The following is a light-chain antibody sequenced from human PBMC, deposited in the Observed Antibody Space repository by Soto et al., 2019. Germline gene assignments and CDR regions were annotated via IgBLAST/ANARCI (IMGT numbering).Light chain of an antibody. CDR1: QGISSY. Sequence: IRMTQSPSSLSASTGDRVTIACRASQGISSYLAWYQQKPGKAPKLLIYKASSLESGVPSRFSGSGSGTEFTLTISSLQPDDFATYYCQHYNSYSEAFGQGTKVDIK. CDR3: QHYNSYSEA. CDR2: KAS. J-gene: IGKJ1*01. V-gene: IGKV1-5*03.